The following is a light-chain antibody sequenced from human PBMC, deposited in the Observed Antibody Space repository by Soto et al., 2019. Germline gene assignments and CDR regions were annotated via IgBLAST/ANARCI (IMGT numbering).Light chain of an antibody. J-gene: IGKJ1*01. CDR3: QQYGSSPPWT. Sequence: TQSPATLSVSPGERATLSCRASQTVRNNYLAWYQQKPGQAPRLHIYGASSRATGIPDRFSGSGSGTDFTLTISRLEPEDFAVYYCQQYGSSPPWTFGQGTKVDIK. CDR2: GAS. CDR1: QTVRNNY. V-gene: IGKV3-20*01.